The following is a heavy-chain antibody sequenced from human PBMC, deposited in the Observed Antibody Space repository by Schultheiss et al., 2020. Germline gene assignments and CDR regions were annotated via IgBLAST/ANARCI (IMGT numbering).Heavy chain of an antibody. V-gene: IGHV1-2*02. CDR2: INPNSGGT. CDR1: GYTFTGYY. Sequence: ASVKVSCKASGYTFTGYYMHWVRQAPGQGLEWMGWINPNSGGTNYAQKFQGRVTMTRDTSISTAYMELSRLRSDDTAVYYCARYRIAVAGRKKISNWFDPWGQGTLVTVSS. CDR3: ARYRIAVAGRKKISNWFDP. J-gene: IGHJ5*02. D-gene: IGHD6-19*01.